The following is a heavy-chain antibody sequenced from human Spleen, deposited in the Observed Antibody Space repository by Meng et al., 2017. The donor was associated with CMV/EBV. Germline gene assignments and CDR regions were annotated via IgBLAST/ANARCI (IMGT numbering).Heavy chain of an antibody. CDR1: GGTFSSYA. CDR3: ARELEYSSSGGWNYGMDV. J-gene: IGHJ6*02. Sequence: SVKVSCKASGGTFSSYAISWVRQAPGQGLEWMGGIIPIFGTANYAQKFQGRVTITTDESTSTAYMELSSLRSEDTAVYYCARELEYSSSGGWNYGMDVWGLGTLVTVSS. V-gene: IGHV1-69*05. CDR2: IIPIFGTA. D-gene: IGHD6-6*01.